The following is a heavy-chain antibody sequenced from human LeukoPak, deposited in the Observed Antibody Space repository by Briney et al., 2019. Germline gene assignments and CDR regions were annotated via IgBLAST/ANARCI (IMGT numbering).Heavy chain of an antibody. D-gene: IGHD3-3*01. J-gene: IGHJ3*02. CDR2: IVVGSGNT. CDR1: GFTFTSSA. V-gene: IGHV1-58*01. Sequence: SVKVSCKASGFTFTSSAVQWVRQARGQRLEWIGWIVVGSGNTNYAQKFQERVTITRDMSTSTAYMELSSLRSEDTAVYYCAADRYYDFWSGYYGSYEQSPLNAFDIWGQGTMVTVSS. CDR3: AADRYYDFWSGYYGSYEQSPLNAFDI.